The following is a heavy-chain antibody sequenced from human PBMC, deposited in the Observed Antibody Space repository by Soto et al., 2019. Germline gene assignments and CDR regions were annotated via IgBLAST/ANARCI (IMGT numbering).Heavy chain of an antibody. D-gene: IGHD2-8*01. CDR3: ARQVVLMVYAFPYYYYYGMDV. CDR2: ISHSGST. Sequence: SATLSLTCPVSGGSISSSGYYWSWIRQPPGKGLEWIGEISHSGSTNYNPSLKSRVTISVDTSKNQFSLKLSSVTAADTAVYYCARQVVLMVYAFPYYYYYGMDVWGQGTTVTVSS. V-gene: IGHV4-39*01. J-gene: IGHJ6*02. CDR1: GGSISSSGYY.